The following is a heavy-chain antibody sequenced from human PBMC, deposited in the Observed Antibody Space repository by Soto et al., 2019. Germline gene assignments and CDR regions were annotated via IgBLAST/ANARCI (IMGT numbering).Heavy chain of an antibody. CDR3: ARSPTVRSVLVKVYYYGMDV. Sequence: QPGGSLRLSCAASGFTFSSYAMHWVRQAPGKGLEWVAVISYDGSNKYYADSVKGRFTISRDNSKNTLYLQMNSLRAEDTAVYYCARSPTVRSVLVKVYYYGMDVWGQGTTVTVSS. V-gene: IGHV3-30-3*01. J-gene: IGHJ6*02. D-gene: IGHD4-17*01. CDR2: ISYDGSNK. CDR1: GFTFSSYA.